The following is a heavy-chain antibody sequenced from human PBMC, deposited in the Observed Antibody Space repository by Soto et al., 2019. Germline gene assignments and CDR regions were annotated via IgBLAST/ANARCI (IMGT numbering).Heavy chain of an antibody. CDR1: GGAFSGYY. D-gene: IGHD2-21*01. CDR3: ARRTYSSALDV. J-gene: IGHJ6*02. CDR2: INYSGST. Sequence: SGALALTCAVSGGAFSGYYWGWVRQPPGKGLEWVGEINYSGSTNYNPSLKRRVTISVNTTKNQVSLKVTSVTAADTAMYYCARRTYSSALDVWGQGTTVTVSS. V-gene: IGHV4-34*01.